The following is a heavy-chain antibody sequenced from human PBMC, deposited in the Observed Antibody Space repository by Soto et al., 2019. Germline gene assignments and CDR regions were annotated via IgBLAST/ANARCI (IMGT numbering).Heavy chain of an antibody. CDR1: GYTFTSYA. D-gene: IGHD3-9*01. Sequence: ASVKVSFKASGYTFTSYAMHWVRQAPGQRLEWMGWINAGNGNTKYSQKFQGRVTITRDTSASTAYMELSSLRSEDTAVYYCAFGSYDILTGYFTNWFDPWGQGTLVTVSS. CDR2: INAGNGNT. J-gene: IGHJ5*02. CDR3: AFGSYDILTGYFTNWFDP. V-gene: IGHV1-3*01.